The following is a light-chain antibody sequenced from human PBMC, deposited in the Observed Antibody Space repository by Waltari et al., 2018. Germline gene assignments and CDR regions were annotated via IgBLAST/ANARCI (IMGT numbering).Light chain of an antibody. V-gene: IGLV3-1*01. CDR3: QAWDNSLEV. CDR2: QDN. J-gene: IGLJ1*01. CDR1: ELGERY. Sequence: SYELTQVTSGSVSPGKTTIITCSGQELGERYVAWYQQKAGQSPVLLIYQDNKRPSGIPERFSGSNSGNTATLTIRETQTTDEADYYCQAWDNSLEVFGTGTRLTVL.